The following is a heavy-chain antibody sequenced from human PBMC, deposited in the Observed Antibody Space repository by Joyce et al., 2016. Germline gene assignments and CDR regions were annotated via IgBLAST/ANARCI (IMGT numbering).Heavy chain of an antibody. V-gene: IGHV3-23*01. CDR1: GFTFVGYA. CDR2: IGAGSRGT. D-gene: IGHD6-13*01. CDR3: VRPRVAVAGTRWFDP. J-gene: IGHJ5*02. Sequence: EVQLLESGGGLVQPGGSLRLSCAASGFTFVGYAMSWCRQAPGKGLEGVSAIGAGSRGTDDADSVGGRFTISRDDSDNSLYLHMSGLRSDDTAVYYCVRPRVAVAGTRWFDPWGQGTLVTVSS.